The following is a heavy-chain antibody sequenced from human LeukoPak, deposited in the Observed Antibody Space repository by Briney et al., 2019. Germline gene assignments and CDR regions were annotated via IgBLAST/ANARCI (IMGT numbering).Heavy chain of an antibody. CDR3: ARDYAAAASYYYYGMDV. CDR1: GDSVSSNSAA. Sequence: SQTLSLTCAISGDSVSSNSAAWNWIRLSPSRGLEWLGRTYYRSKWYNDYAVSVKSRITINPDTSKNQFSLQLNSVTPEDTAVYYCARDYAAAASYYYYGMDVWGKGTTVTVSS. D-gene: IGHD6-13*01. V-gene: IGHV6-1*01. J-gene: IGHJ6*04. CDR2: TYYRSKWYN.